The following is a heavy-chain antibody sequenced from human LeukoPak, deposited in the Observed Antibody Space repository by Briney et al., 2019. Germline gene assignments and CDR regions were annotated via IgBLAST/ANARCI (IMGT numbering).Heavy chain of an antibody. CDR2: IYYSGTT. Sequence: PSETLSLTCTVSGGPISSSTYYWAWVRQPPGKGLEWIASIYYSGTTYYNPSLKSRVTISVDTSRNQFSLKLSSVTAADTAVYYCARCKRAYYDILTGYYGTDYYYMDVWGKGTTVTVSS. CDR3: ARCKRAYYDILTGYYGTDYYYMDV. D-gene: IGHD3-9*01. V-gene: IGHV4-39*07. CDR1: GGPISSSTYY. J-gene: IGHJ6*03.